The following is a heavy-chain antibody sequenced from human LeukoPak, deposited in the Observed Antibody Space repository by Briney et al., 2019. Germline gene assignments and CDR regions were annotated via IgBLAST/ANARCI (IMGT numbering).Heavy chain of an antibody. D-gene: IGHD5-24*01. V-gene: IGHV4-59*01. J-gene: IGHJ4*02. Sequence: PSETLSLTCSCSGGSISSYYWSWMRQPPGKGLEWIGYIYYSGSTNYNPSLKSRVTLSVDTSKNQFSLKLSSVTAADTAVYYCARVAGYNYLDYWGQGALVTVSS. CDR2: IYYSGST. CDR1: GGSISSYY. CDR3: ARVAGYNYLDY.